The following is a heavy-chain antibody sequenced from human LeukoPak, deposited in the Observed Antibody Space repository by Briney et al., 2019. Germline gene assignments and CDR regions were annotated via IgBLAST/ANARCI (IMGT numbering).Heavy chain of an antibody. CDR1: GGSFSGYY. D-gene: IGHD6-13*01. Sequence: SETLSLTCAVYGGSFSGYYWSWIRQPPGKGLEWIGEINHSGSTNYNPSLKSRVTISVDTSKNQFSLKLGSVTAADTAVYYCARSRYSSSQLDYWGQGTLVSVSS. CDR2: INHSGST. J-gene: IGHJ4*02. V-gene: IGHV4-34*01. CDR3: ARSRYSSSQLDY.